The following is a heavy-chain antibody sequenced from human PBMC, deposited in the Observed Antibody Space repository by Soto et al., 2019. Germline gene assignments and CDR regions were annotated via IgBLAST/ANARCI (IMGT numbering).Heavy chain of an antibody. CDR2: ISAYNGDT. D-gene: IGHD6-13*01. CDR1: GYTFTSYG. CDR3: ARGASSVPGFH. V-gene: IGHV1-18*01. Sequence: QVQLVQSGAEVKKPGASVKVSCKASGYTFTSYGITWVRQAPGQGLEWVGWISAYNGDTQYAQKVQGRVTMTTDTSTSTDYLELRSLKSDDTAVYYCARGASSVPGFHLGQGTLVTVSS. J-gene: IGHJ4*02.